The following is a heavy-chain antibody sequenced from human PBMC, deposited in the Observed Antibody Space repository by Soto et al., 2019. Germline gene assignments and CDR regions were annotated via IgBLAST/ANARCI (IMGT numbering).Heavy chain of an antibody. J-gene: IGHJ3*02. CDR3: ARVEYYDSSGYVDAFDI. CDR2: ISAYNGNT. V-gene: IGHV1-18*04. Sequence: ASVKVSCKASGYTFTSYGISWARQAPGQGLEWMGWISAYNGNTNYAQKLQGRVTMTTDTSTSTAYMELRSLRSDDTAVYYCARVEYYDSSGYVDAFDIWGQGTMVTVSS. CDR1: GYTFTSYG. D-gene: IGHD3-22*01.